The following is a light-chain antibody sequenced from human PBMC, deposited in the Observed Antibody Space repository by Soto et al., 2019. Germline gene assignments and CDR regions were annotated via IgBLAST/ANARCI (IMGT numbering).Light chain of an antibody. CDR1: QSVSRY. J-gene: IGKJ5*01. V-gene: IGKV3-11*01. Sequence: EIVFTQSXXTLXXXXXXXATXSXXASQSVSRYLAWYQQKPGQAPRFLIYDASNRATGIPARFSGSGSGTDFTLTISSLEPEDFAVYYCQQRSDWPRITFGQGTRLEI. CDR2: DAS. CDR3: QQRSDWPRIT.